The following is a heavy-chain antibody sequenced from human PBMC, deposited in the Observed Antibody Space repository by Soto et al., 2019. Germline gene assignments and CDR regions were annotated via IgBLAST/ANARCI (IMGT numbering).Heavy chain of an antibody. CDR1: GGSISSGGYY. Sequence: SETLSLTCTVSGGSISSGGYYWSWIRQHPGKGLEWIGYIYYSGSTYYNPSLKSRVTISVDTSKKQFSLKLSSVTAEDTALYYCARVIYRDRLRTDAFDIWGQGNMVTVS. D-gene: IGHD2-21*02. J-gene: IGHJ3*02. CDR2: IYYSGST. CDR3: ARVIYRDRLRTDAFDI. V-gene: IGHV4-31*03.